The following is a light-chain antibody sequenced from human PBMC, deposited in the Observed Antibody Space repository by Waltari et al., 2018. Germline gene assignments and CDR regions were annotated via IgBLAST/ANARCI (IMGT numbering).Light chain of an antibody. CDR1: LSLLDSDGYTH. J-gene: IGKJ2*01. Sequence: EIVMTQTPLSLPVTPGEPASISCRSSLSLLDSDGYTHLHWHLQRPGQSPHLLFFLGSNRASGVPARFSVSGSGTDFTLKISTVEAEDVGLYSCMQTLEIPFTFGQGTKLEIK. CDR2: LGS. CDR3: MQTLEIPFT. V-gene: IGKV2-28*01.